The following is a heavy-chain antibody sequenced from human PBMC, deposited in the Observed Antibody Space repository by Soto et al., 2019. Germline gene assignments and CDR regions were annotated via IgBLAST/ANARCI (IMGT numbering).Heavy chain of an antibody. CDR2: IYYSGST. CDR1: GGSISSSSYY. D-gene: IGHD3-10*01. Sequence: SETLSLTCTVSGGSISSSSYYWGWIRQPPGTGLEWIGSIYYSGSTYYNPSLKSRVTISVDTSKNQFSLKLSSVTAADTAVYYCARERGTLWFGELFHNWFDPWGQGTLVTVSS. J-gene: IGHJ5*02. V-gene: IGHV4-39*02. CDR3: ARERGTLWFGELFHNWFDP.